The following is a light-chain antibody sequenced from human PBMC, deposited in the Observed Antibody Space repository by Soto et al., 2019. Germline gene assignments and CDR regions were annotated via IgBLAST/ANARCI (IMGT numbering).Light chain of an antibody. V-gene: IGLV2-8*01. Sequence: QSVLTQPRSVSGSPGQSVTISCTGTSRDVGGYDYVSWYQQHPGKAPKLMISEVSKRPSGVPDRFSGSKSGNTASLTVSGLQAEDEGDYYCSSYAGSVNVIFGGGTKLTVL. CDR1: SRDVGGYDY. J-gene: IGLJ2*01. CDR2: EVS. CDR3: SSYAGSVNVI.